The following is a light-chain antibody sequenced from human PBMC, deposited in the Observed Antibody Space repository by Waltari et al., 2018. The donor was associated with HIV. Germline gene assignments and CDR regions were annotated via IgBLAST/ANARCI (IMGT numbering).Light chain of an antibody. Sequence: DIVMTQSPDYMVSSLGERATINCKSSQSVLYSSNNKNYLAWYQQKPGQPPKLLIYWASTRESGVPDRFSGSGSGTDFTLTISSLQAEDVAVYYCQQYYSTPFTFGGGTKVEIK. CDR3: QQYYSTPFT. CDR2: WAS. CDR1: QSVLYSSNNKNY. V-gene: IGKV4-1*01. J-gene: IGKJ4*01.